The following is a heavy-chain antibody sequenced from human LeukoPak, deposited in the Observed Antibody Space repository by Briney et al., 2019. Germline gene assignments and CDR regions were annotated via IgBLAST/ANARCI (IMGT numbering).Heavy chain of an antibody. V-gene: IGHV3-9*01. CDR2: ISWNSGSI. D-gene: IGHD3-10*01. Sequence: PGGSLRLSCAASGFTFDDYAMHWVRQAPGKGLEWVSGISWNSGSIGYADSVKGRFTISRDNAKNSLYLQMNSLRAEDTALYYCAKDPASGSGSYSPFDYWGQGTLVTVSS. J-gene: IGHJ4*02. CDR3: AKDPASGSGSYSPFDY. CDR1: GFTFDDYA.